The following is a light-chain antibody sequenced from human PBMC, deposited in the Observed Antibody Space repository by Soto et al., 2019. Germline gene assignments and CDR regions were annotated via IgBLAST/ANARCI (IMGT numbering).Light chain of an antibody. V-gene: IGKV3-20*01. J-gene: IGKJ1*01. Sequence: EIVLTQSPGTLSLSPGERATLSCRASQSFASSYLAWYQQKPGQAPRLVIHGASSRASDIPARFSGSGSGTNFTLAISSLQSEDFAVYYCQQYAYWPETFGQGTKVDI. CDR3: QQYAYWPET. CDR1: QSFASSY. CDR2: GAS.